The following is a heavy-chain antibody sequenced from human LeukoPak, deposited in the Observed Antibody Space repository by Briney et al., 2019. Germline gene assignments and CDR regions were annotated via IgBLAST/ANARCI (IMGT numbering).Heavy chain of an antibody. V-gene: IGHV4-30-2*01. CDR2: IYHSGST. CDR3: ARDPGPRGSDY. D-gene: IGHD1-26*01. CDR1: GGSISSGGYY. Sequence: SENLSLTCTVSGGSISSGGYYWSWIRQPPGKGLEWIGYIYHSGSTYYNPSLKSRVTISVDRSKNQFSLKLSSVTAADTAVYYCARDPGPRGSDYWGQGTLVTVSS. J-gene: IGHJ4*02.